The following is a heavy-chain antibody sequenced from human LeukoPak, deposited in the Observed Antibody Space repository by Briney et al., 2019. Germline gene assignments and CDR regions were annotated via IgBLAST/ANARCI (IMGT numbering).Heavy chain of an antibody. J-gene: IGHJ4*02. CDR1: GGTFSSYA. Sequence: EASVKVSCKASGGTFSSYAISWVRQAPGQGLEWMGRIIPILGIANYAQKFQGRVTITADKSTSTAYMEPSSLRSEDTAVYYCASTLDGYNYFDYWGQGTLVTVSS. D-gene: IGHD5-24*01. CDR2: IIPILGIA. CDR3: ASTLDGYNYFDY. V-gene: IGHV1-69*04.